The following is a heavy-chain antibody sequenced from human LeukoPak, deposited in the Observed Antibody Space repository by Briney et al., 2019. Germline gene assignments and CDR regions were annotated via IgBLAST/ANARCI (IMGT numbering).Heavy chain of an antibody. CDR3: ARRLSFGDQEVFDV. Sequence: GASLKISCKGAGYNCSNYWIGWGRQMPGKGLEWMGIIYPGDSNTRSSPSFQGQVTISADKSIATAFLQWSSLKASDTAIYYCARRLSFGDQEVFDVWGQGTMVPVSS. J-gene: IGHJ3*01. CDR2: IYPGDSNT. V-gene: IGHV5-51*01. CDR1: GYNCSNYW. D-gene: IGHD3-10*01.